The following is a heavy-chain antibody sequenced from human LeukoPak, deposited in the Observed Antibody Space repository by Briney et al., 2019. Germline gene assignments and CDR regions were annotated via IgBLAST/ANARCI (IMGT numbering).Heavy chain of an antibody. J-gene: IGHJ4*02. V-gene: IGHV4-39*01. Sequence: SETLSLTCTVSGGSISSSSYFWGWIRQPPGKGLEWIGSIYYSGSTYYHPSLKSRVTISGDTSKNQFSLKLSSVTAADTAVYYCARGMGGTYCSGGSCYPYYFDYWGQGTLVTVSS. CDR3: ARGMGGTYCSGGSCYPYYFDY. D-gene: IGHD2-15*01. CDR1: GGSISSSSYF. CDR2: IYYSGST.